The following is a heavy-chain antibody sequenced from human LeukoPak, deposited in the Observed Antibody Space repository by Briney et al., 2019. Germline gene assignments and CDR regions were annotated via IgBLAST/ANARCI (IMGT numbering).Heavy chain of an antibody. CDR3: ARDRQDSGYDMYAFDI. Sequence: GGSQRLSCAASGFTFSSYSMNWVRQAPGKGLEWVSYISSSSSTIYYADSVKGRFTISRDNAKNSLYLQMNSLRAEDTAVYYCARDRQDSGYDMYAFDIWGQGTMVTVSS. CDR2: ISSSSSTI. D-gene: IGHD5-12*01. CDR1: GFTFSSYS. V-gene: IGHV3-48*01. J-gene: IGHJ3*02.